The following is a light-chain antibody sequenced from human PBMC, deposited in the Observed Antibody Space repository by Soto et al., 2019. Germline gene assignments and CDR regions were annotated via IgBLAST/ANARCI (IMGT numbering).Light chain of an antibody. J-gene: IGKJ4*01. CDR1: QSISNY. CDR3: QQSYSTLPLA. V-gene: IGKV1-39*01. Sequence: DIQMTQSPSSLSASVGDRVTITCRASQSISNYVNWYQQKPGRAPKLLIYDASRLQSEVPSRFSGSGSGTDFTLTISTLQPEDFATYYCQQSYSTLPLAFGGGTKVDIK. CDR2: DAS.